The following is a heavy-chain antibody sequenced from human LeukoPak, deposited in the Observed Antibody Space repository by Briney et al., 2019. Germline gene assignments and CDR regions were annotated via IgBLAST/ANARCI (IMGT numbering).Heavy chain of an antibody. V-gene: IGHV4-59*01. CDR3: ARGWSFSQYYFDY. CDR1: GGSISSYY. J-gene: IGHJ4*02. CDR2: IYYSGST. Sequence: PSETLSLTCTVSGGSISSYYWSWIRQPPGKGLEWIGYIYYSGSTNYNPSLKSRVTISVDTSKNQFSLKLSSATAADTAVYYCARGWSFSQYYFDYWGQGTLVTVSS. D-gene: IGHD2-15*01.